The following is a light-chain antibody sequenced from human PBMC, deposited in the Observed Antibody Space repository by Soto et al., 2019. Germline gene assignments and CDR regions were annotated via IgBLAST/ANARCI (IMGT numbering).Light chain of an antibody. J-gene: IGKJ4*01. Sequence: DIQMPQSPSSLSASVGDRVTITCQASQDIRNYLNWYQQKPGKAPNLLIYDASNLRAGVPSRFSGSGSGTAFTFTISSLQPEDIATYYCQHYDHLPPLSFGGGTKVEIK. V-gene: IGKV1-33*01. CDR1: QDIRNY. CDR2: DAS. CDR3: QHYDHLPPLS.